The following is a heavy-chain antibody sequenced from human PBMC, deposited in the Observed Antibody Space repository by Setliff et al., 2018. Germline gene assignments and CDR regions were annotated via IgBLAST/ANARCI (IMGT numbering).Heavy chain of an antibody. CDR2: ISGSGAST. Sequence: YAMTWVRPAPGKGLEWVSSISGSGASTYYADSVKGRFTISRDNSKNTLYLQMISLSDEDTALYYCAKTLEGYYSDSSGYYYSAPLYPNMDYWGQGTLVTVSS. CDR3: AKTLEGYYSDSSGYYYSAPLYPNMDY. V-gene: IGHV3-23*01. D-gene: IGHD3-22*01. CDR1: YA. J-gene: IGHJ4*02.